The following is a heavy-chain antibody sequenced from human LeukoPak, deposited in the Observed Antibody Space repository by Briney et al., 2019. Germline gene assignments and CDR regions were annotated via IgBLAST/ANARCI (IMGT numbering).Heavy chain of an antibody. Sequence: SETLSLTCTVSGGSLSGYYWSWIRQPPGKGLEWIGFIYYSGGGPEGVGNTNYNPSVKSRVTISLHTSKNQFSLKLSSVTAADTAVYYCARAADKLFGVPPRSDYWGQGTLVTVSS. J-gene: IGHJ4*02. V-gene: IGHV4-59*12. CDR1: GGSLSGYY. D-gene: IGHD3-3*01. CDR3: ARAADKLFGVPPRSDY. CDR2: IYYSGGGPEGVGNT.